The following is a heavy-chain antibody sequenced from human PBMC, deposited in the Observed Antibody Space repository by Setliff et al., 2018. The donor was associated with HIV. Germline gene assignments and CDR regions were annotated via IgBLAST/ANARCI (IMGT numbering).Heavy chain of an antibody. CDR2: ISSSSSYI. V-gene: IGHV3-21*01. D-gene: IGHD3-10*01. Sequence: PGGSLRLSCAASGFTFSGYSMHWVRQAPGKGLEWVSCISSSSSYIYYADSVKGRFTISRDNAKNSLYLQMNSLRAEDTAVYYCASGRWFGEFDYWGQGTLVTVSS. CDR3: ASGRWFGEFDY. J-gene: IGHJ4*02. CDR1: GFTFSGYS.